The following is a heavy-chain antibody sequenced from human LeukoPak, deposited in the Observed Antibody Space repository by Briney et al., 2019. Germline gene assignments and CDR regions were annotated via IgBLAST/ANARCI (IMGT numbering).Heavy chain of an antibody. CDR3: ARVAGTAPYYYYYYGMDV. D-gene: IGHD6-19*01. CDR1: GGSISSYY. CDR2: IYYSGST. J-gene: IGHJ6*02. V-gene: IGHV4-59*01. Sequence: SETLSLTCTVSGGSISSYYWSWIRQPPGKGLEWIGYIYYSGSTNYNPSPKSRVTISVDTSKNQFSLKLSSVTAADTAVYYCARVAGTAPYYYYYYGMDVWGQGTTVTVSS.